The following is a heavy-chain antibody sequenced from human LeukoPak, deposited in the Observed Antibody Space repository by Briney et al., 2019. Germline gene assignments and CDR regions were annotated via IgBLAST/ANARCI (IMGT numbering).Heavy chain of an antibody. CDR2: ISYDGRDQ. CDR1: GFSLRGYA. J-gene: IGHJ4*02. D-gene: IGHD3-10*01. CDR3: ARIGLGVSFGSGFDY. Sequence: GGSLRLSCVASGFSLRGYAMHWVRQAPGKGGLEWVTMISYDGRDQYYADSVKGRFTVSRDDSKNTLFLQMNSLRVEDTAMYHCARIGLGVSFGSGFDYWGQGTLVTVTS. V-gene: IGHV3-30-3*01.